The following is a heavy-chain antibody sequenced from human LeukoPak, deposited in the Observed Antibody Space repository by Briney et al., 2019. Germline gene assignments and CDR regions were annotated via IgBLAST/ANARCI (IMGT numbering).Heavy chain of an antibody. CDR1: GYTFTGYY. D-gene: IGHD3-3*01. J-gene: IGHJ4*02. Sequence: ASVKVSCKASGYTFTGYYMHWVRQAPGQGLEWMGWINPNSGGTNYAQKFQGRVTMTRDTSISTAYMELSRLRSDDTAVYYCATDLRLYYDFWSGYFFGYWGQGTLVTVSS. CDR2: INPNSGGT. CDR3: ATDLRLYYDFWSGYFFGY. V-gene: IGHV1-2*02.